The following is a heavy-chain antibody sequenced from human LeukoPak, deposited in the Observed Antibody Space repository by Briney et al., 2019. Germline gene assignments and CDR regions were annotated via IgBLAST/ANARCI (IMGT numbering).Heavy chain of an antibody. J-gene: IGHJ5*02. V-gene: IGHV4-34*01. CDR3: ARELFVRRLPGRGNWFDP. CDR2: INHSGST. CDR1: GRCFSGYY. D-gene: IGHD3-10*02. Sequence: SETLSLTCAVYGRCFSGYYWSWIRQPPGKGLEWIGEINHSGSTNYNPSLKSRVTISVDTSKNQFSLKLSSVTAADTAVYYCARELFVRRLPGRGNWFDPWGQGTLVTVSS.